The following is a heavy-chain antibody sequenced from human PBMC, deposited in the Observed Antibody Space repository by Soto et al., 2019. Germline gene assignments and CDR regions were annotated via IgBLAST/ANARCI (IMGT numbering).Heavy chain of an antibody. CDR3: ARVWDDSSGYYYHYFDY. CDR2: ISYDGSNK. CDR1: GFTFSSYA. J-gene: IGHJ4*02. Sequence: ESGGGVVQPGRSLRLSCAASGFTFSSYAMHWVRQAPGKGLEWVAVISYDGSNKYYADSVKGRFTISRDNSKNTLYLQMNSLRAEDTAVYYCARVWDDSSGYYYHYFDYWGQGTLVTVSS. V-gene: IGHV3-30-3*01. D-gene: IGHD3-22*01.